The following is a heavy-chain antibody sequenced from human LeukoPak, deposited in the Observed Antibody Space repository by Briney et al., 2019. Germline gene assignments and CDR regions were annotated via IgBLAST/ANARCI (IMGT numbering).Heavy chain of an antibody. CDR1: GFTFDDYA. J-gene: IGHJ3*02. CDR3: AKDPTPRPLDALDI. V-gene: IGHV3-9*01. Sequence: TGGSLRLSCAASGFTFDDYAMHWVRQAPGKGLEWVSGISWNSGSIGYADSVKGRFTISRDNAKNSLYLQMNSLRAEDTALYYCAKDPTPRPLDALDIWGQGTMVTVSS. CDR2: ISWNSGSI.